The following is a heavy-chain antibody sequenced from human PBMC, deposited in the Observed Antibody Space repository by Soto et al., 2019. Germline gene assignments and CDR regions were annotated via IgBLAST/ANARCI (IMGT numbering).Heavy chain of an antibody. CDR3: ASMRGSYAYFDY. CDR1: GFTFSSYA. CDR2: HSGSGGIT. V-gene: IGHV3-23*01. Sequence: EVQLLESGGGLVQPGGSLRLSCAASGFTFSSYAMSWVRPAPGKGLEWVSGHSGSGGITYYADSVKGRFTIYRHNSKNTVYLQMNSLRAEDTAVYYCASMRGSYAYFDYWGQGTLVTVSS. D-gene: IGHD1-26*01. J-gene: IGHJ4*02.